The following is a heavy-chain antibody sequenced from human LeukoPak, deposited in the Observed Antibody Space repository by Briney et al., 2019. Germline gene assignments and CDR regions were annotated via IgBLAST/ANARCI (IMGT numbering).Heavy chain of an antibody. CDR2: IRSDGYHT. V-gene: IGHV3-30*02. Sequence: AESLRLSCGASGFAFDDYDMHWVRQAPGKGLEWVAFIRSDGYHTYYTDSVKGRFIITRDNFKNTLYLQMNSLRLEDMAVYYCAKPSGSGVDYWGRGTRVTVSS. D-gene: IGHD1-26*01. CDR3: AKPSGSGVDY. CDR1: GFAFDDYD. J-gene: IGHJ4*02.